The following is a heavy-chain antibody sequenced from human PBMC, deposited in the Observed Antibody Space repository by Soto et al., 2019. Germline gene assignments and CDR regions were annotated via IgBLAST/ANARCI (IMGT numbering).Heavy chain of an antibody. Sequence: GDSVKVSCKTAGFTFSRSAVQWVRQAPGQRLEWIGWIIIASGQTNYAQNLQERITITRDMSTSTAYMELSSLRSEDTAIYYCEVELSTGGRRSSFNISGQATMVTVSS. CDR3: EVELSTGGRRSSFNI. J-gene: IGHJ3*02. V-gene: IGHV1-58*01. D-gene: IGHD2-8*02. CDR1: GFTFSRSA. CDR2: IIIASGQT.